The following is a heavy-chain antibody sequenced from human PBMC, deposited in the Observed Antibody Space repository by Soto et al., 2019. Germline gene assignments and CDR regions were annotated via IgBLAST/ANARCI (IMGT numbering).Heavy chain of an antibody. D-gene: IGHD3-10*01. Sequence: SETLSLTCTVSGSSISSGFFWGWIRQPPGEGLEWIGSIDHSGTTNYNPSLKSRVTISVDTSKNQFSLKLSSVTAADTAVYHCARGHTIMAMLRWFDPWGQGTLVTVSS. V-gene: IGHV4-38-2*02. J-gene: IGHJ5*02. CDR1: GSSISSGFF. CDR3: ARGHTIMAMLRWFDP. CDR2: IDHSGTT.